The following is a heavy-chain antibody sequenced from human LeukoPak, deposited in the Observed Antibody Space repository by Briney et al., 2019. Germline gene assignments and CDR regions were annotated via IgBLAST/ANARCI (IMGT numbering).Heavy chain of an antibody. Sequence: GGSLRLSCAASGFTFSGYSMNWVRQAPGKGLEWVSSISSSSNYIYYADSVKGRFTISRDNAKNSLYLQMNSLRAEDTAVYYCARIEVGYGIDYWGQGTLVTVSS. CDR3: ARIEVGYGIDY. CDR2: ISSSSNYI. CDR1: GFTFSGYS. V-gene: IGHV3-21*01. J-gene: IGHJ4*02. D-gene: IGHD2-15*01.